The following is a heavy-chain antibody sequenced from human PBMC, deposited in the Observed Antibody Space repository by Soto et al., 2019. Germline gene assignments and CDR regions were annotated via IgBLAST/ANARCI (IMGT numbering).Heavy chain of an antibody. CDR3: AASDY. CDR2: ISWNSGSI. J-gene: IGHJ4*02. Sequence: EVQLVESGGGLVQPGRSLRLSCAASGFTFDDYAMHWVRQAPGKDLEWVSGISWNSGSIGYADSVKGRFTISRDNAKNSLYLQMNSLRAEDTALYYCAASDYWGQGTLVTVSS. V-gene: IGHV3-9*01. CDR1: GFTFDDYA.